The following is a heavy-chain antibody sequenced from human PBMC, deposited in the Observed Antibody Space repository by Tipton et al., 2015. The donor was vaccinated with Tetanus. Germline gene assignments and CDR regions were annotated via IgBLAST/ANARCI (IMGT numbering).Heavy chain of an antibody. CDR3: ARANNDFPKKGPFDS. V-gene: IGHV4-59*01. J-gene: IGHJ4*02. Sequence: TLSLTCSVSGSSMSSFYWSWIRQTPGKGLEWIAYISYSASTKYNPSLRSRVTMSLQASKNEFSLRLTSVTAADTAVYYCARANNDFPKKGPFDSWGQGSLVIVSS. CDR1: GSSMSSFY. CDR2: ISYSAST. D-gene: IGHD3-3*01.